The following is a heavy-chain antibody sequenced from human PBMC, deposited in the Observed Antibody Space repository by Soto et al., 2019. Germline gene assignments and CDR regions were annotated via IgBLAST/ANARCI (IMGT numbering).Heavy chain of an antibody. CDR3: ARFGPTTAGREPAFDI. CDR2: IIPIFGTA. D-gene: IGHD1-1*01. Sequence: VQLVQSGAEVKKPGSSVKVSCKASGGTFSSYAISWVRQAPGQGLEWMGGIIPIFGTANYAQKFQGRVTITADESTSTAYRELSSLRSEDTAVYYCARFGPTTAGREPAFDIWGQGTMVTVSS. J-gene: IGHJ3*02. V-gene: IGHV1-69*01. CDR1: GGTFSSYA.